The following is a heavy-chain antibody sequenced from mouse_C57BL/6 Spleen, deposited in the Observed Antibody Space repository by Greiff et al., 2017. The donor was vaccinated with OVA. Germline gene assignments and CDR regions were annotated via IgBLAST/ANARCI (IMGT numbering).Heavy chain of an antibody. J-gene: IGHJ2*01. CDR2: INPNNGGT. CDR1: GYTFTDYY. D-gene: IGHD2-10*02. V-gene: IGHV1-26*01. CDR3: ARGGYGNWCDY. Sequence: EVQLQQSGPELVKPGASVKISCKASGYTFTDYYMNWVKQSHGKSLEWIGDINPNNGGTSYKQKFKGKATLTVDKSSSTAYMELRSLTSEDSAVYYCARGGYGNWCDYWGQGTTLTVSS.